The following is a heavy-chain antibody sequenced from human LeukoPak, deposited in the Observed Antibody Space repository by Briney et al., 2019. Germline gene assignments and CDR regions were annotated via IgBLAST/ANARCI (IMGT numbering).Heavy chain of an antibody. CDR3: ARSIGYSSGWYQTFGFDY. V-gene: IGHV4-4*07. CDR1: GVSMNYYF. J-gene: IGHJ4*02. CDR2: IHSSGTT. Sequence: PSQTLSLTCTVSGVSMNYYFWSWIRQPAGEGLQWIGRIHSSGTTNYNPSLKSRVTMSIDMSKNQFSLKLSSVTAADTAVYYCARSIGYSSGWYQTFGFDYWGQGTLVTVSS. D-gene: IGHD6-19*01.